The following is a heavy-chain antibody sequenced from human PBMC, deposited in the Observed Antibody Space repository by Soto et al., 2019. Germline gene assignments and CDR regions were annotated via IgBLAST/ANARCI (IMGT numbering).Heavy chain of an antibody. V-gene: IGHV3-48*03. CDR3: ARDLGGYSSSWYYFDY. CDR2: ISSSGSTI. Sequence: SGGSLRLSCAASGFTFSTYEMNWVRQAPGKGLEWVSYISSSGSTIYYADSVKGRFTISRDNAKKSLYLQMNSLRDEDTAVYYCARDLGGYSSSWYYFDYWGQGTLVTVS. D-gene: IGHD6-13*01. CDR1: GFTFSTYE. J-gene: IGHJ4*02.